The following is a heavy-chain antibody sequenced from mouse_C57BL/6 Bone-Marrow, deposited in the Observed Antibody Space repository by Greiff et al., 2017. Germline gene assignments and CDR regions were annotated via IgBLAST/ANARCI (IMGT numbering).Heavy chain of an antibody. CDR3: ARDYYYGSSHFDY. Sequence: QVQLKQPGAELVRPGSSVKLSCKASGYTFTSYWMDWVKQRPGQGLEWIGNIYPSDSETHYNQKFKDKATLTVDKSSSTAYMQLSSLTSEDSAVYYCARDYYYGSSHFDYWGQGTTLTVSS. J-gene: IGHJ2*01. V-gene: IGHV1-61*01. CDR2: IYPSDSET. D-gene: IGHD1-1*01. CDR1: GYTFTSYW.